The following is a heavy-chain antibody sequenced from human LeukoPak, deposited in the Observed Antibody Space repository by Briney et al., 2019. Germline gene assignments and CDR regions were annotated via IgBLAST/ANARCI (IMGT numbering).Heavy chain of an antibody. D-gene: IGHD1-26*01. CDR1: GFTFSSYS. CDR3: ARAGWELPTRLFDY. Sequence: GGSLRLSCAASGFTFSSYSMNWVRQAPGKGLEWVSSISSSSSYIYYADSVKGRFTISRDNAKNSLYLQMNSLRAEDTAVYYCARAGWELPTRLFDYWGQGTLVTVSS. CDR2: ISSSSSYI. J-gene: IGHJ4*02. V-gene: IGHV3-21*01.